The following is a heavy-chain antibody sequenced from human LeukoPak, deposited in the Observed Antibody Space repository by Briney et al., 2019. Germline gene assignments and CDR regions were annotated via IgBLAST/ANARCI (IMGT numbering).Heavy chain of an antibody. J-gene: IGHJ4*02. V-gene: IGHV4-30-2*01. CDR1: GGSISSGGYS. CDR3: ARDLGYCSGGSCYFYAF. Sequence: KTSETLSLTCAVSGGSISSGGYSWSWIRQPPGKGLEWIGYIYHSGSTYYNPSLKSRVTISVDTSKNQFSLMLSSVTAADTAVYYCARDLGYCSGGSCYFYAFWGQGTLVTVSS. CDR2: IYHSGST. D-gene: IGHD2-15*01.